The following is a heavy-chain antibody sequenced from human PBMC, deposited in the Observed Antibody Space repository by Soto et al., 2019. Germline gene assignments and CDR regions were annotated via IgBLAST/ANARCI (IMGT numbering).Heavy chain of an antibody. J-gene: IGHJ4*02. CDR2: LSGGGSTT. CDR1: GFTFSLSA. CDR3: SKGTEYDILTGCDY. Sequence: EVQLLESGGGFVQPGESLRLSCAASGFTFSLSAMSWVRQAPGRGLDWVSSLSGGGSTTDYADSVKGRFTISRDNSKNTMHLQMNSLRAEDTAVYYCSKGTEYDILTGCDYWGQGALVTVSS. V-gene: IGHV3-23*01. D-gene: IGHD3-9*01.